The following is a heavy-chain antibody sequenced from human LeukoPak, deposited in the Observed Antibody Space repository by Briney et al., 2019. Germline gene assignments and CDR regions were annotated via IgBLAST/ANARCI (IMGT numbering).Heavy chain of an antibody. CDR2: IIPIFGTA. D-gene: IGHD2-15*01. J-gene: IGHJ5*02. CDR3: ARLVAANWFDP. Sequence: ASVKVSCKASVGTFSSYAISWVRQVPGQGLEWMGGIIPIFGTANYAQKFQGRVTITTDESTSTAYMELSSLRSEDTAVYYCARLVAANWFDPWGQGTLVTVSS. V-gene: IGHV1-69*05. CDR1: VGTFSSYA.